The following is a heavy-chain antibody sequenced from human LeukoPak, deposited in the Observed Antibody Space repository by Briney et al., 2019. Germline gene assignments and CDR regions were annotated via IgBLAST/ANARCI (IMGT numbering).Heavy chain of an antibody. D-gene: IGHD2-2*01. Sequence: ASVKVSCKASGGTFSSYAISWVRQAPGQGLEWMGGIIPIFGTANYAQKFQGRVTITTDESTSTAYMELSSLRSEDTAVYYCARALPGYQLLIGWFDPWGQGTLVTVSS. CDR1: GGTFSSYA. J-gene: IGHJ5*02. CDR3: ARALPGYQLLIGWFDP. V-gene: IGHV1-69*05. CDR2: IIPIFGTA.